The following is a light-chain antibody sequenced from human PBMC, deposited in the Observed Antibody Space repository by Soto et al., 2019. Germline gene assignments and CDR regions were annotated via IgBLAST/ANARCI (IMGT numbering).Light chain of an antibody. Sequence: QSVLTQPPSASGTPGQRVTISCSGSNSNIGNKYVYWYQQLPGTAPKLLMYRNNHRPSGVPDRFSGSKSGTSASLAISGLRSEDEADYYCAAWDDGVSGPAFGGGTKLTVL. V-gene: IGLV1-47*01. CDR3: AAWDDGVSGPA. CDR1: NSNIGNKY. CDR2: RNN. J-gene: IGLJ3*02.